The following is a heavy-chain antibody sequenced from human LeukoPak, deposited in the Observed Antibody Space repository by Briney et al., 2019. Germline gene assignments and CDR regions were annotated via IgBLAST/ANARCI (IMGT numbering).Heavy chain of an antibody. V-gene: IGHV4-30-4*01. D-gene: IGHD2-15*01. CDR1: GGSISSGDYY. CDR3: ARVPVVAATRIPYYFDY. Sequence: PSQTLSLTCTVSGGSISSGDYYWSWIRQPPGRGLEWIGYIYYSGSTYYNPSLKSRVTISVDTSKNQFSLKLSSVTAADTAVYYCARVPVVAATRIPYYFDYWGQGTLVTVSS. J-gene: IGHJ4*02. CDR2: IYYSGST.